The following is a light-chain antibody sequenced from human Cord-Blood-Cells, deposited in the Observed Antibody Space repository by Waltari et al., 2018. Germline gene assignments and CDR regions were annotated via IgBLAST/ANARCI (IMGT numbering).Light chain of an antibody. CDR2: GAS. V-gene: IGKV3-20*01. Sequence: DIVLTQSQGTLSLSPGERATLPCRASQSVSRSYLAWYQQKPGQAPRLLIYGASSRATGIPDRFSGSGSGTDFTLTISRLEPEDFAVYYCQQYGSSPSFGQGTKLEIK. CDR3: QQYGSSPS. CDR1: QSVSRSY. J-gene: IGKJ2*03.